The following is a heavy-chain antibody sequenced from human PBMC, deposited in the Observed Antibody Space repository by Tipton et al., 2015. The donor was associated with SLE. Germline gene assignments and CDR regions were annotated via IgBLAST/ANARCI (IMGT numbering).Heavy chain of an antibody. J-gene: IGHJ4*02. CDR1: DLAFRTYF. CDR3: VREGGSSGRAGFFDF. D-gene: IGHD6-19*01. CDR2: IWYDGSTK. V-gene: IGHV3-33*01. Sequence: SLRLSCAASDLAFRTYFMHWVRQAPGKGLEWVAVIWYDGSTKSYADSVEGRFTISRDNSRNTLYLQMDSLRNEDTALYYCVREGGSSGRAGFFDFWGQGTLVTVSS.